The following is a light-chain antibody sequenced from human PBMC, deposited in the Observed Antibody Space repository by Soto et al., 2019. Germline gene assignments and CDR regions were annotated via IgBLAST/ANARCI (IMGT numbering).Light chain of an antibody. CDR3: SSYTSSNTVV. Sequence: QSALTQPASVSGSPGQSITISCTGTSSDVGAYNYVSWYQQYPGKAPKLMIFEVSHRPSGVSYRFSGSKSGNTASLTISGLQAEDEGDYFCSSYTSSNTVVFGGGTKLTVL. CDR1: SSDVGAYNY. CDR2: EVS. V-gene: IGLV2-14*01. J-gene: IGLJ2*01.